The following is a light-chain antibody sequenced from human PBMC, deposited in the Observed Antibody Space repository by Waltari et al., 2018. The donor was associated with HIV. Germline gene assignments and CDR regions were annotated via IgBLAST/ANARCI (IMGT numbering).Light chain of an antibody. CDR2: EVS. CDR1: SSDVGGYNY. J-gene: IGLJ3*02. Sequence: QSALPQPPSASGSPGQSVTISCTGTSSDVGGYNYVSWYQQHPGKAPKLMIYEVSKRPSGVPFRFSGSKAGNTASLTVSGLQAEDEADYYCSAYAGSSGGVFGGGTKLTVL. CDR3: SAYAGSSGGV. V-gene: IGLV2-8*01.